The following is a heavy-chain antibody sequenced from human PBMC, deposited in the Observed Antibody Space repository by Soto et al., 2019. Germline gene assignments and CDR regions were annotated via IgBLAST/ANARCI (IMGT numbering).Heavy chain of an antibody. CDR1: GYSFTKYG. J-gene: IGHJ6*02. CDR3: ARTDCSSTSCYNYYYYGMDV. V-gene: IGHV1-3*01. D-gene: IGHD2-2*01. CDR2: INPGNGDT. Sequence: GASVKVSCKTSGYSFTKYGLHWVRQAPGQRLEWMGWINPGNGDTKYSQKFQGRVTITRDTSATTAYMELSSLRSEDSAVFYCARTDCSSTSCYNYYYYGMDVWCQGTTVTVSS.